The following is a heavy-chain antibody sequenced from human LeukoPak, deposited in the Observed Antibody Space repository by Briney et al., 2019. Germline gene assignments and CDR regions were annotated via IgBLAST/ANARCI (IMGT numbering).Heavy chain of an antibody. J-gene: IGHJ4*02. Sequence: GGSLRLSCAGSGFSFSSYSINWVRQAPGKGLEWVSYISTGSTTIYYADPVKGRFTISRDNARNSLYLQMNSLRDEDTAVYYCARAAYCGGDCYYFDYWGQGILVTVSS. D-gene: IGHD2-21*02. CDR3: ARAAYCGGDCYYFDY. CDR1: GFSFSSYS. V-gene: IGHV3-48*02. CDR2: ISTGSTTI.